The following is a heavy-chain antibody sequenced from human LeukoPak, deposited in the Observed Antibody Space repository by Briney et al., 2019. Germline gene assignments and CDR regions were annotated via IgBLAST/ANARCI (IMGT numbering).Heavy chain of an antibody. D-gene: IGHD3-10*01. CDR2: IIPILGIA. V-gene: IGHV1-69*04. CDR3: ARGARGVIITPSFDY. Sequence: SVKVSCKASGGTFSSYAISWVRQAPGQGLEWMGRIIPILGIANYAQKFQGRVTITADKSTSTAYMELSNLRSEDTAVYYCARGARGVIITPSFDYWGQGTLVTVSS. J-gene: IGHJ4*02. CDR1: GGTFSSYA.